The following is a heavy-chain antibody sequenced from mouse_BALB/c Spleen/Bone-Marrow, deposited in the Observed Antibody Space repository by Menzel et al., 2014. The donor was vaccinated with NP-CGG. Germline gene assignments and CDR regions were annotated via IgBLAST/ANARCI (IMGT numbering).Heavy chain of an antibody. D-gene: IGHD2-4*01. Sequence: VQLKESGGGLVKSGGSLKLSCAASGFTFNSYGMSWVRQTPEKRLEWVATISGGGSYTFYSDSVKGRFTISRDNAKNNLYLQLSSLRSEDTALYYCARHAYYDQTEVSFVYWGQGTLVTVSA. J-gene: IGHJ3*01. V-gene: IGHV5-9-2*01. CDR2: ISGGGSYT. CDR3: ARHAYYDQTEVSFVY. CDR1: GFTFNSYG.